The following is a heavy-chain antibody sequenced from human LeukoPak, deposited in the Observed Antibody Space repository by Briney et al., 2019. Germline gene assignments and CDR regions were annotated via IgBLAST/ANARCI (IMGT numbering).Heavy chain of an antibody. CDR1: GGSISSYY. CDR3: ARAPYCSTTSCLSFDY. Sequence: PSETLSLTCTVSGGSISSYYWSWIRQPPGMRLEWIGYIYYSGSTNYNPSLKSRVTISVDTSKNQFSLNLSSVTAADTAVYYCARAPYCSTTSCLSFDYWGQGTLVTVSS. D-gene: IGHD2-2*01. V-gene: IGHV4-59*01. J-gene: IGHJ4*02. CDR2: IYYSGST.